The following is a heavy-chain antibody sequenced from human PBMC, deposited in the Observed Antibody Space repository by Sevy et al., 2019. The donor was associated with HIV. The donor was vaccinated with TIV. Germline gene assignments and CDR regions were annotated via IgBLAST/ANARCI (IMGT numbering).Heavy chain of an antibody. Sequence: ASVKVSCKASGGTFSSYAISWVRQAPGQGLEWMGGIIPIFGTANYAQKFQGRVTITADESTGPAYMELSSLRSEDTAVYYCAGSITTVSRYYYYYYGMDVWGQGTTVTVSS. CDR1: GGTFSSYA. D-gene: IGHD1-1*01. CDR3: AGSITTVSRYYYYYYGMDV. V-gene: IGHV1-69*13. CDR2: IIPIFGTA. J-gene: IGHJ6*02.